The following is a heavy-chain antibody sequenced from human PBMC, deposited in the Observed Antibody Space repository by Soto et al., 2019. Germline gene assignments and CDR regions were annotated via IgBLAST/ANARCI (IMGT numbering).Heavy chain of an antibody. V-gene: IGHV4-30-4*01. CDR2: IYDSGSS. J-gene: IGHJ4*02. Sequence: PSETLSLTCTVSGASISSGDYFWSWIRQSPGKGLEWIGYIYDSGSSYYNPSLKSRVTMSVDTSKNQFSLKLRYVTAADTAVYYCAREKGYISGPKNFYYWGKGTLVTVSS. D-gene: IGHD5-12*01. CDR1: GASISSGDYF. CDR3: AREKGYISGPKNFYY.